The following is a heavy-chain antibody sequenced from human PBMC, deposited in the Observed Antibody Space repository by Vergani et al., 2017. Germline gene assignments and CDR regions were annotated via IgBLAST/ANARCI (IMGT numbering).Heavy chain of an antibody. D-gene: IGHD3-16*01. CDR3: ARRNSRMGYAFDI. Sequence: EVQLVQSGAEVKKPGESLKISCKGSGYSFTSYWIGWVRQMPGKGLEWMGIIYPGDSDTRHSPTFQGQVTISADKSISTAYLQWSSLKASDTAMYYCARRNSRMGYAFDIWGQGTMVTVSS. CDR1: GYSFTSYW. CDR2: IYPGDSDT. V-gene: IGHV5-51*01. J-gene: IGHJ3*02.